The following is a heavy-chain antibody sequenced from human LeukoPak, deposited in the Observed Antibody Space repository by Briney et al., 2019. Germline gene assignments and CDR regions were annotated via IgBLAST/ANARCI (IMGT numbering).Heavy chain of an antibody. CDR2: INSDGSIT. Sequence: GGSLRLSCAASGFTFSSYWMQWVRQAPGKGLVWVSRINSDGSITTYADSVRGRFTISRDNAKGTLYLQMNSLRAEDTAVYYCASSTQISKYADYWGQGALVTVSS. J-gene: IGHJ4*02. CDR1: GFTFSSYW. V-gene: IGHV3-74*01. D-gene: IGHD2-2*01. CDR3: ASSTQISKYADY.